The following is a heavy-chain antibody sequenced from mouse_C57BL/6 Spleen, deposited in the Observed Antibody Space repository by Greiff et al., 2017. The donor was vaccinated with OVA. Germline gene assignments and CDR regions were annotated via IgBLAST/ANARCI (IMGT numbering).Heavy chain of an antibody. CDR1: GFTFSDYG. D-gene: IGHD1-1*01. CDR2: ISNLAYSI. CDR3: ARHTGYFDY. V-gene: IGHV5-15*01. J-gene: IGHJ2*01. Sequence: DVMLVESGGGLVQPGGSLKLSCAASGFTFSDYGMAWVRQAPRKGPEWVAFISNLAYSIYYADTVTGRFTISRENAKNTLYLEMSSLRSEDTAMYYCARHTGYFDYWGQGTTLTVSS.